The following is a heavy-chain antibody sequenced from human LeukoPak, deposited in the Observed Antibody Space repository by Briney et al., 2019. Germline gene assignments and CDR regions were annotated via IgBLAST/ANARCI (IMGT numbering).Heavy chain of an antibody. V-gene: IGHV3-33*05. Sequence: GGSLRLSCAASGFIFSTYGIHWVRQAPGKGLEWVAVISYDGSEKDYADSVKGRFTISRDNSKNTVYLQMNSLGAEDTAVYYCARDGAPLERRASWFDPWGQGTLVTVSS. D-gene: IGHD1-1*01. CDR3: ARDGAPLERRASWFDP. CDR2: ISYDGSEK. J-gene: IGHJ5*02. CDR1: GFIFSTYG.